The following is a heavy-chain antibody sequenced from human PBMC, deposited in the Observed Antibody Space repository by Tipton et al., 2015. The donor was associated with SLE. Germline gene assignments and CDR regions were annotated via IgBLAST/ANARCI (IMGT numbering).Heavy chain of an antibody. D-gene: IGHD1-26*01. V-gene: IGHV4-59*12. CDR2: IHHSGST. Sequence: TLSLTCTVSGDSISSYYWSRIRQPPGKGPEWIGYIHHSGSTNYNPSLKSRVTISVDTSKNHFSLKLSSVTAADTAVDYCARCRPSGSYCVDYWGQGTLVTVSS. CDR3: ARCRPSGSYCVDY. J-gene: IGHJ4*02. CDR1: GDSISSYY.